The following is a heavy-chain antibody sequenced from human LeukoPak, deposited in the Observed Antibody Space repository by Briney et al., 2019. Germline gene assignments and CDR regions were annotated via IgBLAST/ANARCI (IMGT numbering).Heavy chain of an antibody. V-gene: IGHV3-7*05. CDR3: ARDQARGCLLP. CDR1: GLTFSSYW. J-gene: IGHJ5*02. D-gene: IGHD6-19*01. CDR2: IKQDGSEK. Sequence: GGSLRLSCAASGLTFSSYWMSWVRQAPGKGLEWVANIKQDGSEKYYVDSVKGRFTISRDNAKNSLYLQMNSLRAEDTAVYYCARDQARGCLLPWGQGTLVTVSS.